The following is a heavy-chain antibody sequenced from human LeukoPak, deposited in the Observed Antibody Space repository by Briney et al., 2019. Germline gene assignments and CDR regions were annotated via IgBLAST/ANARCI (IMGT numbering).Heavy chain of an antibody. Sequence: SETLSLTCAVYGGSFSGYYWSWLRQPPGKGLEWLGEINHSGSTNYNPSLKSRVTISVDTSKNQFSLKLSSVTAADTAVYYCASYSYYYDSSGYFDYWGQGTLVTVSS. CDR3: ASYSYYYDSSGYFDY. D-gene: IGHD3-22*01. CDR1: GGSFSGYY. J-gene: IGHJ4*02. V-gene: IGHV4-34*01. CDR2: INHSGST.